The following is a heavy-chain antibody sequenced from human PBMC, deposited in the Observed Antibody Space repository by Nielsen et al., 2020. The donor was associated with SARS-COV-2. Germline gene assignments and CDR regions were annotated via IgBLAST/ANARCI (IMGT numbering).Heavy chain of an antibody. V-gene: IGHV1-2*04. Sequence: ASVKVSCMASGYTFTGYYMHWVRQAPGQGLEWMGWINPNSGGTNYAQKFQGWVTMTRDTSISTAYMELSRLRSDDTAVYYCARASDKTGTSYYYYGMDVWGQGTTVTVSS. J-gene: IGHJ6*02. CDR3: ARASDKTGTSYYYYGMDV. CDR2: INPNSGGT. D-gene: IGHD1-7*01. CDR1: GYTFTGYY.